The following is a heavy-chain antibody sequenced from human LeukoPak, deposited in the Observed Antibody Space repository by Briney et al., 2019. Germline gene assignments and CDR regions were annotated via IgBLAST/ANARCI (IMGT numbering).Heavy chain of an antibody. V-gene: IGHV4-34*01. Sequence: SETLSLTCAVYGGSFSGYYWSWIRQPPGEGLEWIGEINHSGSTNYNPSLKSRVTISVDTSKNQFSLKLSSVTAADTAVYYCARSVPFDPWGQGTLVTVSS. J-gene: IGHJ5*02. CDR1: GGSFSGYY. CDR2: INHSGST. CDR3: ARSVPFDP.